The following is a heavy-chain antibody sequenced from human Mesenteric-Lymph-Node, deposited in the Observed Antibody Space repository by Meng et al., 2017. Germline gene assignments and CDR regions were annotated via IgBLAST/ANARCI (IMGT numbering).Heavy chain of an antibody. Sequence: EVQLVESGGGLVQPGGSLRPPCAASGFTFSSYWMHWVRQAPGKGLVWVARINRDESTITYADSVKGRFTISRDNARNTLYLQMSSLRPEDTAMYYCTRFYDATIPLDYWGPGTLVTVSS. CDR1: GFTFSSYW. D-gene: IGHD4/OR15-4a*01. CDR2: INRDESTI. CDR3: TRFYDATIPLDY. J-gene: IGHJ4*02. V-gene: IGHV3-74*02.